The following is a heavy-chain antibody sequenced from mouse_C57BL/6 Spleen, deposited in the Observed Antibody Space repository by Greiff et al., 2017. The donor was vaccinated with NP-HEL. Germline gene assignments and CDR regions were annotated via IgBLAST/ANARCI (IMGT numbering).Heavy chain of an antibody. CDR1: GFTFTDYY. CDR3: ARSEEFITDY. Sequence: EVKLVESGGGLVQPGGSLSLSCAASGFTFTDYYMSWVRQPPGKALEWLGFIRNKANGYTTEYSSSVKGRFTISRDNSQSILYLQMNALRAEDSATYYCARSEEFITDYWGQGTTLTVSS. J-gene: IGHJ2*01. D-gene: IGHD1-1*01. CDR2: IRNKANGYTT. V-gene: IGHV7-3*01.